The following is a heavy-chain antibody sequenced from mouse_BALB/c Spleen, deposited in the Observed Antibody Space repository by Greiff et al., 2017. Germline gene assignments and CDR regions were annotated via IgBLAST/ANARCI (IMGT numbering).Heavy chain of an antibody. Sequence: EVHLVESGGGLVQPGGSRKLSCAASGFTFSSYAMSWVRQTPEKRLEWVASISSGGSTYYPDSVKGRFTISRDNARNILYLQMSSLRSEDTAMYYCARGNYYAMDYWGQGTSVTVSS. CDR2: ISSGGST. CDR3: ARGNYYAMDY. CDR1: GFTFSSYA. J-gene: IGHJ4*01. V-gene: IGHV5-6-5*01.